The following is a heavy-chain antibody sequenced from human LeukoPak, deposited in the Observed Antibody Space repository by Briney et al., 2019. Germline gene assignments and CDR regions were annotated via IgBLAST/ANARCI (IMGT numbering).Heavy chain of an antibody. V-gene: IGHV3-7*03. CDR3: ARDLGYCTNGACHTRFDY. Sequence: PGGSLRLSCEASPFIFSGHWLNWVSQTPGKGLEWVASIKEDGSERQYVDSVKGRFSISRDNTKASLYLQLNSLRAEDTAVYYCARDLGYCTNGACHTRFDYWGQGTLVTVSS. D-gene: IGHD2-8*01. CDR2: IKEDGSER. J-gene: IGHJ4*02. CDR1: PFIFSGHW.